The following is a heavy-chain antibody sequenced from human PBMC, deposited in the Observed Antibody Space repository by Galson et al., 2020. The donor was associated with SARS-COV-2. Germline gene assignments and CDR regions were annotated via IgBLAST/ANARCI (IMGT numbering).Heavy chain of an antibody. D-gene: IGHD3-3*01. V-gene: IGHV4-31*03. J-gene: IGHJ5*02. Sequence: ASETLSLTCTVSNGSISSGGYYWTWIRQQPGKGLEWIGNIYYTGSTSYNPSLKSRVTVSVDTSKNHFSLNLTFVTAADTAIYYCARGGRVRWIFMAGNQNMQYDWFGPWGQGALVTVAS. CDR3: ARGGRVRWIFMAGNQNMQYDWFGP. CDR1: NGSISSGGYY. CDR2: IYYTGST.